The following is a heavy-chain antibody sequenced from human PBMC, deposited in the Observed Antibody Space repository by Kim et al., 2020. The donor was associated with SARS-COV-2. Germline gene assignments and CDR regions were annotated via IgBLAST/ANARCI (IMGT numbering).Heavy chain of an antibody. CDR2: ISSDGGSK. J-gene: IGHJ6*02. CDR1: GFTFSTSA. V-gene: IGHV3-30*04. CDR3: ARPHCSVGRCYLYYYGMDV. D-gene: IGHD2-15*01. Sequence: GGSLRLSCAASGFTFSTSAIHWVRQTPGKGLEWVAVISSDGGSKYYGDTVRGRFTVSRDNSKNALYLEMNSLRAEDTAVYDCARPHCSVGRCYLYYYGMDVWGQGTTVTVSS.